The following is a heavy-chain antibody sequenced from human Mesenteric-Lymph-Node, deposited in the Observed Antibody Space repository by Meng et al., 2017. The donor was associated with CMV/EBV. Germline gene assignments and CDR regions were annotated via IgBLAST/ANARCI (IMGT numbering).Heavy chain of an antibody. CDR3: TTDLTRHCSSNTCYPRFDN. J-gene: IGHJ4*02. V-gene: IGHV3-15*01. CDR2: IKSKTDGGTT. Sequence: NAWMSWVRQAPGKGLEWVGRIKSKTDGGTTDYAAPVKGRFTISRDDSKNTLYLQMNSLKADDTAVYYCTTDLTRHCSSNTCYPRFDNWGQGVLVTVSS. CDR1: NAW. D-gene: IGHD2-2*01.